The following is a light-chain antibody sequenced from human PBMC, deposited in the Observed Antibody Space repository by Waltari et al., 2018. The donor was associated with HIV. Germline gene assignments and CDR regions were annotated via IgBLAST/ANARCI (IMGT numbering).Light chain of an antibody. Sequence: QSALTQPASVSGFPGQSITISCTGSSSDVGSYNYDYWYQQHPGKAPDLLIYDVSKWPSGVSNRVSGSKSGNTASLTISGLQAEDEADYYCCSYAGSNTYLFGTGTEVTVL. J-gene: IGLJ1*01. CDR1: SSDVGSYNY. V-gene: IGLV2-23*02. CDR3: CSYAGSNTYL. CDR2: DVS.